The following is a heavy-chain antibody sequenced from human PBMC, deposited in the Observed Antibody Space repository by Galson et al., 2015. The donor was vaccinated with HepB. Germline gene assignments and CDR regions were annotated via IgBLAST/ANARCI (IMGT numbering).Heavy chain of an antibody. D-gene: IGHD3-22*01. Sequence: SLRLSCAASGFTFSSYAMSWVRQAPGKGLEWVSAISGSGGSTYYADSVKGRFTISRDNSKNTLYLQMNSLRAEDTAVYYCAGLIAEIEYFQHWGQGTLVTVSS. J-gene: IGHJ1*01. CDR1: GFTFSSYA. V-gene: IGHV3-23*01. CDR2: ISGSGGST. CDR3: AGLIAEIEYFQH.